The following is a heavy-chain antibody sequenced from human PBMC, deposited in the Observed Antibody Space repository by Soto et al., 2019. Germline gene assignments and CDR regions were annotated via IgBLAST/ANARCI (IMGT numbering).Heavy chain of an antibody. D-gene: IGHD6-13*01. Sequence: GGSLRLSCAASGFTFSSYGMHWVRQAPGKGLEWVAVISYDGSNKYYADSVKGRFTISRDNSKNTLYLQMNSLRAEDTAVYYCAKDSIAAAGTFYYYYYMDVWGKGTTVTVSS. V-gene: IGHV3-30*18. CDR3: AKDSIAAAGTFYYYYYMDV. CDR1: GFTFSSYG. J-gene: IGHJ6*03. CDR2: ISYDGSNK.